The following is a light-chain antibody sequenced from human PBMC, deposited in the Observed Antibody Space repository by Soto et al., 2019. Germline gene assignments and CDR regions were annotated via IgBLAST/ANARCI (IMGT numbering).Light chain of an antibody. Sequence: QSVLTQPRSVSGSPGQSVTISCTGTNSDIGGYNYVSWYQQHPGKAPKVMIYDVSRRPSGVPDRFSGSKSGNTASLTISGLQAEDEADYYCCSYAGNNSVWVFGGGTKVPVL. J-gene: IGLJ3*02. V-gene: IGLV2-11*01. CDR3: CSYAGNNSVWV. CDR1: NSDIGGYNY. CDR2: DVS.